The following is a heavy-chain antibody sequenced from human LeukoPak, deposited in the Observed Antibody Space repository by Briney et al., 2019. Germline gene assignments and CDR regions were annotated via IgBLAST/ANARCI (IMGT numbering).Heavy chain of an antibody. CDR1: GFSFSNYA. D-gene: IGHD5-18*01. CDR2: ITDRGART. CDR3: AKGVGTGMAYHNGMDV. Sequence: GGSLKLSCVASGFSFSNYAMTWVRQAPGKGLEWVSTITDRGARTYYADSVKGRFTISRANSQNTLDLQMNSLRVEDTAIYYCAKGVGTGMAYHNGMDVWGQGNRVTVSS. V-gene: IGHV3-23*01. J-gene: IGHJ6*02.